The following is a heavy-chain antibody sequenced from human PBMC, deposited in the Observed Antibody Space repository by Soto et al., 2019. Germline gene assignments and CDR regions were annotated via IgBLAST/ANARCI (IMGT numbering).Heavy chain of an antibody. Sequence: SLRLSCAASGFTFSNAWMSWVRQAPGKGLEWVGRIKSKTDGGTTDYAAPVKGRFTISRDDSKNTLYLQMNSLKTEDTAVYYCTFRGYSSSYYYYYGMDVWGQGTTVTVSS. CDR2: IKSKTDGGTT. CDR3: TFRGYSSSYYYYYGMDV. V-gene: IGHV3-15*01. J-gene: IGHJ6*02. D-gene: IGHD6-13*01. CDR1: GFTFSNAW.